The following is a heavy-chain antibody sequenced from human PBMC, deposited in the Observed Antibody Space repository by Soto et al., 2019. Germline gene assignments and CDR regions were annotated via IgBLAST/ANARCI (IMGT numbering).Heavy chain of an antibody. D-gene: IGHD6-19*01. Sequence: SGFTFSSYGMSWVRQAPGKGLEWVSAISGSGGTTYYADSVKGRFTISRDNSKNTLYLQMNSLRAEDTAVFYCAKERSSGWSFDYWGQGTLVTVSS. J-gene: IGHJ4*02. CDR3: AKERSSGWSFDY. V-gene: IGHV3-23*01. CDR2: ISGSGGTT. CDR1: GFTFSSYG.